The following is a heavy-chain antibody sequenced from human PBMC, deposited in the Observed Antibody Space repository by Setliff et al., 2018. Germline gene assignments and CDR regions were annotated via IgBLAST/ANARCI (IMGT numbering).Heavy chain of an antibody. V-gene: IGHV1-18*01. CDR2: INNYSFKT. CDR3: ARINFYVSSGYYYAPDY. J-gene: IGHJ4*02. CDR1: GYTFTNYG. D-gene: IGHD3-22*01. Sequence: ASVKVSCKTSGYTFTNYGITWVRQAPGQGLEWMGWINNYSFKTNYPQKFLGRVTVNTDTSTGTAYMELGSLTSDDTAIYYCARINFYVSSGYYYAPDYWGPGTLVTVSS.